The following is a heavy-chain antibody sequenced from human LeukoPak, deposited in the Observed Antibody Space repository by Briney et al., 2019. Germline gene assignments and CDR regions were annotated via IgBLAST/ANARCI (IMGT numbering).Heavy chain of an antibody. CDR2: INHSGST. V-gene: IGHV4-4*02. CDR3: ARHNRPGPSDY. J-gene: IGHJ4*02. CDR1: GGSISSSTNW. Sequence: SETLSLTCAVSGGSISSSTNWWSWVRQPPGKGLEWIGEINHSGSTNYNPSLKSRVTISVDTSKNQFSLKLSSVTAADTAVYYCARHNRPGPSDYWGQGTLVTVSS. D-gene: IGHD1-14*01.